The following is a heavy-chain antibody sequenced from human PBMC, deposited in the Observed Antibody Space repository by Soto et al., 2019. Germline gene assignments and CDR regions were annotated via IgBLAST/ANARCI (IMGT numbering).Heavy chain of an antibody. CDR1: CISIPSSNSS. D-gene: IGHD1-26*01. CDR2: FYYSENT. CDR3: ARVWGGAFDI. J-gene: IGHJ3*02. Sequence: SGTLSLSCAFICISIPSSNSSWGCVRQPPGKGLEWIATFYYSENTHYNPSLKSRVTISVDTSKNQFSLILTSVTAADTAVYYCARVWGGAFDIWGQGTMVT. V-gene: IGHV4-39*07.